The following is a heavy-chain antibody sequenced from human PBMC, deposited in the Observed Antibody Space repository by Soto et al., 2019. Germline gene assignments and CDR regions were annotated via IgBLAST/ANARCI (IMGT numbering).Heavy chain of an antibody. CDR2: ISAYNGNT. V-gene: IGHV1-18*01. Sequence: AASVKVSCKASGYTFTSYGISWVRQAPGQGLEWMGWISAYNGNTNYAPRLQGRVTMTTDTSTSTVHMELGSLTSEDTAVYYCGRGGVIVGVTAPYAHGGQGPRVTVSS. D-gene: IGHD2-21*02. J-gene: IGHJ4*02. CDR3: GRGGVIVGVTAPYAH. CDR1: GYTFTSYG.